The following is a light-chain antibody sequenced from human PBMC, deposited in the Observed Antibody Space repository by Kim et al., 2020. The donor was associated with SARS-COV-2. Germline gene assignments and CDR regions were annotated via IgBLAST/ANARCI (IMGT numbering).Light chain of an antibody. J-gene: IGLJ1*01. CDR1: SSNIGSNP. CDR3: AAWDDSLNAYV. CDR2: AND. Sequence: QSVLTQPPSASGTLGQRVTISCSGSSSNIGSNPVNWYQHLPGTSPKLLIYANDQWPSGVPDRFSGSKSGTSASLAISGLQSEDEADYYCAAWDDSLNAYVFGTGTKVTVL. V-gene: IGLV1-44*01.